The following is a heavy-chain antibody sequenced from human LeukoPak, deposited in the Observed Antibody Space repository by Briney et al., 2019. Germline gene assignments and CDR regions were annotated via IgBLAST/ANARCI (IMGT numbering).Heavy chain of an antibody. CDR2: IYYSGST. V-gene: IGHV4-30-4*08. Sequence: SQTLSLTCTVSGGSISSGDYYWSWIRQPPGKGLEWIGYIYYSGSTYYNPSLKSRVTISVDTSKNQFSLKLSSVTAADTAVYYCARDLFYGTRFDYWGQGTLATVSS. CDR1: GGSISSGDYY. J-gene: IGHJ4*02. CDR3: ARDLFYGTRFDY. D-gene: IGHD4-17*01.